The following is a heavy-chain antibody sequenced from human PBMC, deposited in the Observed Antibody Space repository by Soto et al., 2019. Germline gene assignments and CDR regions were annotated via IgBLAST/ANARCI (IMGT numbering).Heavy chain of an antibody. CDR2: ISGSGGST. J-gene: IGHJ6*02. CDR1: GFTFSSYA. V-gene: IGHV3-23*01. CDR3: AKDPEYYDFWSGYRPYYGMDV. Sequence: GGSLRLSCAASGFTFSSYAMSWVRQAPGKGLEWVSAISGSGGSTYYADPVKGRFTISRDNSKNTLYLQMNSLRAEDTAVYYCAKDPEYYDFWSGYRPYYGMDVWGQGTTVTVSS. D-gene: IGHD3-3*01.